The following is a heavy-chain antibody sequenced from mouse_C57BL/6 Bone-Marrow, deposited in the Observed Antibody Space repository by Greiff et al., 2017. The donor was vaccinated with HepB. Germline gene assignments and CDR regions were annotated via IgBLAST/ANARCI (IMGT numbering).Heavy chain of an antibody. D-gene: IGHD2-1*01. Sequence: VQLQQPGAELVKPGASVKMSCKASGYTFTSYWITWVKQRPGQGLEWIGDIYPGSGSTNYNEKFKSKATLTVDTSPSTAYMQLSSLTSEDSAVYYCARRGDYYGNYGAWFAYWGQGTLVTVSA. CDR2: IYPGSGST. V-gene: IGHV1-55*01. CDR3: ARRGDYYGNYGAWFAY. J-gene: IGHJ3*01. CDR1: GYTFTSYW.